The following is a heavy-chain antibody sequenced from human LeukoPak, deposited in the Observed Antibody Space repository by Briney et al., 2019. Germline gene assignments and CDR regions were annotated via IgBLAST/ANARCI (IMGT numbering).Heavy chain of an antibody. J-gene: IGHJ6*03. D-gene: IGHD3-10*01. Sequence: GGSLRLSCAASGFTFSSYEMNWVRQAPGKGLEWVSYISSSGSTIYYADSVKGRFTISRDNSKNTLYLQMNSLRAEDTAVYYCAKDDLIWFGELTNYYYYMDVWGKGTTVTISS. CDR2: ISSSGSTI. V-gene: IGHV3-48*03. CDR3: AKDDLIWFGELTNYYYYMDV. CDR1: GFTFSSYE.